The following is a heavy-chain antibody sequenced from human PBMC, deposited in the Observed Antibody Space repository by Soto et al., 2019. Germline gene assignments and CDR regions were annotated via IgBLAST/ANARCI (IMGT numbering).Heavy chain of an antibody. CDR2: IIPIFGTA. CDR3: AREKEYGMDV. V-gene: IGHV1-69*13. Sequence: SVKVSCKASGGTFSSYAISWVRQAPGQGLEWMGGIIPIFGTANYAQXXXXXXXXXXXXSTXTAYMELSSLRSEDTAVYYCAREKEYGMDVWGQGTTVTVSS. J-gene: IGHJ6*02. CDR1: GGTFSSYA.